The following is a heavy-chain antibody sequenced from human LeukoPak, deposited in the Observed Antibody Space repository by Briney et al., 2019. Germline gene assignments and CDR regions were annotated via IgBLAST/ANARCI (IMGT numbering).Heavy chain of an antibody. Sequence: SETLSLTCTVSGGSISTGGYYWSCIRQPPGKGLECIGYISYSGGTYYNPSLKGRVSISVDASKRQFFLKMSSVTAADTAVYYCASTSKYIGSGRDDSFDIWGQGTMVTVSS. V-gene: IGHV4-30-4*01. CDR3: ASTSKYIGSGRDDSFDI. D-gene: IGHD3-10*01. J-gene: IGHJ3*02. CDR1: GGSISTGGYY. CDR2: ISYSGGT.